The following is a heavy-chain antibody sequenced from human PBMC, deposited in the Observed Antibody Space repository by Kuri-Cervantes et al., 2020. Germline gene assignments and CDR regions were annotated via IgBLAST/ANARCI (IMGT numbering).Heavy chain of an antibody. CDR3: ARGDLEWSTDPGGYYYYMDV. J-gene: IGHJ6*03. CDR1: GYTFTGYY. V-gene: IGHV1-2*04. CDR2: INPNSGGT. D-gene: IGHD3-3*01. Sequence: ASVKVSCKASGYTFTGYYMHWVRQAPGQGLEWMGWINPNSGGTNYAQKFQGWVTMTRDTSISTAYMELSRLRSDDTAVYYCARGDLEWSTDPGGYYYYMDVWGKGTTVTVSS.